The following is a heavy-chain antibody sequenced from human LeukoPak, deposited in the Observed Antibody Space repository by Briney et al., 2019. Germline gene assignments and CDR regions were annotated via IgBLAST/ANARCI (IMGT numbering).Heavy chain of an antibody. CDR2: VSYDGRNE. V-gene: IGHV3-30-3*02. CDR1: GFIFTDYA. CDR3: AKLSRGIVLGTQIDY. Sequence: GRSLRLSCAASGFIFTDYAMHWVRQPPGKGLEWVALVSYDGRNENYADSVTGRLTISRDNSKNTLYLQMNSLRAEDTAVYYCAKLSRGIVLGTQIDYWGQGTLVTVSA. J-gene: IGHJ4*02. D-gene: IGHD2-8*01.